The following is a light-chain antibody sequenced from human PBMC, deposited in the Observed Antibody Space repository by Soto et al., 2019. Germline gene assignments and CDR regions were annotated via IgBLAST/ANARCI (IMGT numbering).Light chain of an antibody. Sequence: VWTQYTATLSLSPGERATLSCRASQSVSSYLAWYQQKPGQAPRLLIYGASTRATGIPARFSGSGSGTEFTLTISSLQSEDFAVYYCQQYNNWPWTFGQGTMVDI. J-gene: IGKJ1*01. CDR1: QSVSSY. CDR3: QQYNNWPWT. V-gene: IGKV3-15*01. CDR2: GAS.